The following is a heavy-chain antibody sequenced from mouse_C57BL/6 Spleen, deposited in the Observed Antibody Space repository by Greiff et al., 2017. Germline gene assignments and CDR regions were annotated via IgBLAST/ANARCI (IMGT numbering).Heavy chain of an antibody. V-gene: IGHV1-74*01. Sequence: VQLQQPGAELVKPGASVKVSCKASGYTFTSYWMHWVKQRPGQGLEWIGRIHPSDSDTNYNQKFKGKATLTVDKSSSTAFLQLSSLTSEDSAVYYCAIKAAYYSNYGYFDVWGTGTTVTVSS. CDR2: IHPSDSDT. CDR3: AIKAAYYSNYGYFDV. CDR1: GYTFTSYW. D-gene: IGHD2-5*01. J-gene: IGHJ1*03.